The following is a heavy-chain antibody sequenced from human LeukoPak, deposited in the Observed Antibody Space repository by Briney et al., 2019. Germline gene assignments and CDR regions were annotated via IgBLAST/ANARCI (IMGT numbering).Heavy chain of an antibody. CDR2: IYYSGST. D-gene: IGHD1-26*01. V-gene: IGHV4-59*08. CDR1: GGSFSGYY. CDR3: ARHDPIVGTPDAFDI. Sequence: SETLSLTCAVYGGSFSGYYWSWIRQPPGKGLEWIGYIYYSGSTNYNPSLKSRVTISVDTSKNQFSLKLSSVTAADTAVYYCARHDPIVGTPDAFDIWGQGTMVTVSS. J-gene: IGHJ3*02.